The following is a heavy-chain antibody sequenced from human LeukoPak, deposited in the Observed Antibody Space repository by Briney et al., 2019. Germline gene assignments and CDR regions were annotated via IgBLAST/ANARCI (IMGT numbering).Heavy chain of an antibody. CDR2: ISGGGGST. V-gene: IGHV3-23*01. CDR3: AIYSGYGTSAFDI. J-gene: IGHJ3*02. Sequence: GGSLRLSCAASGFTFSSYAMTWVRHGPGKGLEWVSDISGGGGSTYYADSVKGRFTISRDNSKNTLYLQMHSLRAEDTAVYYCAIYSGYGTSAFDIWGQGTMVTVSS. D-gene: IGHD5-12*01. CDR1: GFTFSSYA.